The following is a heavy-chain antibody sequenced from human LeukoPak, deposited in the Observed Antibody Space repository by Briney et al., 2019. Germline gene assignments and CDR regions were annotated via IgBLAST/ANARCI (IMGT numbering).Heavy chain of an antibody. Sequence: PGGSLRLSCAASGFTFSSYGMHWVRQAPGKGLEWVAFIRCDGSNKYYADSVKGRFTISRDNSKNTLYLQMNSLRAEDTAVYYCAKVLRTVADWGQGTLATVSS. D-gene: IGHD6-19*01. J-gene: IGHJ4*02. V-gene: IGHV3-30*02. CDR3: AKVLRTVAD. CDR2: IRCDGSNK. CDR1: GFTFSSYG.